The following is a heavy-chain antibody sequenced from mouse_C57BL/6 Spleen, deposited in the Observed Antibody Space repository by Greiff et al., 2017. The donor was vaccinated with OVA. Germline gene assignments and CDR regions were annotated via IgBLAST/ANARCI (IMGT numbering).Heavy chain of an antibody. CDR1: GYTFTSYW. D-gene: IGHD3-2*02. Sequence: QVQLQQPGAELVKPGASVKLSCKASGYTFTSYWMPWVKQRPGQGLEWIGMIHPNSGSTNYNEKFKSKATLTVDKSSSTAYMQLSSLTSEDSAVYYCVADSSGYRFDYWGQGTTLTVSS. CDR3: VADSSGYRFDY. J-gene: IGHJ2*01. V-gene: IGHV1-64*01. CDR2: IHPNSGST.